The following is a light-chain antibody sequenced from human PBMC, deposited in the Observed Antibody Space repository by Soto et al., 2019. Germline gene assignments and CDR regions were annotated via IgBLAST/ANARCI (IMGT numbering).Light chain of an antibody. Sequence: DIQLTQYPSSLSASVGDRGTITSRASQSISSYLNWYQQKPGKAPKLLIYAASSLQSGVPSRFSGSGSGTDFTLTISSLQPEDFATYYCQQSYSTPITFGQGTRLEI. CDR1: QSISSY. J-gene: IGKJ5*01. CDR3: QQSYSTPIT. CDR2: AAS. V-gene: IGKV1-39*01.